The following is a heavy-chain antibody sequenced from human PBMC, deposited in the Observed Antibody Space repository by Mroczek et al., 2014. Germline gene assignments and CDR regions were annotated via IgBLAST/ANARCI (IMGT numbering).Heavy chain of an antibody. Sequence: VQLVQSGGGLVQPGGSLRLSCAASGFTFSSYSMNWVRQAPGKGLEWVSYISSSSSTIYYADSVKGRFTISRDNAKNSLYLQMNSLRAEDTAVYYCAREGSIVGATHYYYYMDVWGKGTTVTVSS. CDR1: GFTFSSYS. V-gene: IGHV3-48*01. D-gene: IGHD1-26*01. CDR2: ISSSSSTI. J-gene: IGHJ6*03. CDR3: AREGSIVGATHYYYYMDV.